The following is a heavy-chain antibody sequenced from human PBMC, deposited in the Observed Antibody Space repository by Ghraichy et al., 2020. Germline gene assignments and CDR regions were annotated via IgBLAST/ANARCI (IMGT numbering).Heavy chain of an antibody. CDR1: GFTFSDYY. D-gene: IGHD6-19*01. CDR2: ISSSGDTI. Sequence: GGSLRLSCEASGFTFSDYYINWIRQAPGKGLEWVSYISSSGDTIDYADSVKGRFTISRDNAKNSLFLQMSSLRADETAVYYCAVIGVAAVQYYDLDVWGPATTVTVSS. J-gene: IGHJ6*02. V-gene: IGHV3-11*01. CDR3: AVIGVAAVQYYDLDV.